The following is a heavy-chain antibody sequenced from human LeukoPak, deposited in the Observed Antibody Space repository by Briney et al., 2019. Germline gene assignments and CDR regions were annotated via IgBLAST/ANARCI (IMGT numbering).Heavy chain of an antibody. J-gene: IGHJ3*02. D-gene: IGHD3-22*01. CDR2: ISSSSSYI. V-gene: IGHV3-21*01. Sequence: GGSLRLSCAASGFTFSAYTVNWVRQAPGKGLEWVSSISSSSSYIYYADSVKGRFTISRDNAKNSLYLQMHSLRAEDTAVYNCARAREPQYYYDSGGYADGFDIWGQGTMVTVSS. CDR3: ARAREPQYYYDSGGYADGFDI. CDR1: GFTFSAYT.